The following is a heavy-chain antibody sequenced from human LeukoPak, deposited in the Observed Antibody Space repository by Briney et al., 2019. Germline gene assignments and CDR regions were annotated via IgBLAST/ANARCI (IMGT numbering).Heavy chain of an antibody. CDR1: GGTFSSYV. Sequence: EASVKVSCKASGGTFSSYVISWVRQAPGQGLEWMGRIIPAFRTTVFAQRFQGRVTMTTDGSTSAAYLDLSSLTFDDTAVYYCARSGSKSWGYFESWGQGTLVTVSS. J-gene: IGHJ4*02. CDR3: ARSGSKSWGYFES. CDR2: IIPAFRTT. D-gene: IGHD1-26*01. V-gene: IGHV1-69*05.